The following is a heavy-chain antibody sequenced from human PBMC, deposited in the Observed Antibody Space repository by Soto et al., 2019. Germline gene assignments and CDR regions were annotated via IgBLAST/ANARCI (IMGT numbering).Heavy chain of an antibody. V-gene: IGHV3-74*01. D-gene: IGHD4-4*01. CDR2: INMDGSSI. CDR1: GFTLSSYW. CDR3: ARGPRGLYGNDY. Sequence: GGSLRLSCAASGFTLSSYWMHWVRQAAGKGLVWVSRINMDGSSINYADSVKGRFTISRDNAKNTLYLQMNSLRADDTAVYYCARGPRGLYGNDYWGQGALVTVSS. J-gene: IGHJ4*02.